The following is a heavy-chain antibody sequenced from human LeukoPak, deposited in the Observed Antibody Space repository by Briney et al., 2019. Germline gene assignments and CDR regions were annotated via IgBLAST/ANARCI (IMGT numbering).Heavy chain of an antibody. J-gene: IGHJ4*02. CDR3: AKGTGGPDY. CDR1: GFTFSSYA. V-gene: IGHV3-64*01. D-gene: IGHD3/OR15-3a*01. CDR2: ISSNGGST. Sequence: GGSLRLSCAASGFTFSSYAMHWVRQTPGKGLEYVSAISSNGGSTYYANSVKGRFTISRDNSKNTLYLQMGSLRAEDMAVYYCAKGTGGPDYWGQGTLVTVSS.